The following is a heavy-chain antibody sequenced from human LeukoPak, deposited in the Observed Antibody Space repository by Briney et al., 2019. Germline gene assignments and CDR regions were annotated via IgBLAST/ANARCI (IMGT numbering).Heavy chain of an antibody. V-gene: IGHV1-8*01. CDR3: ARRTLTIRTFDI. Sequence: ASVKVSCKASGYTFTSYDINWVRQATGQGLEWMGWMNPNSGNTGYAQKFQGRVTVTRNTSISTAYMELSSLRSEDTAVYYCARRTLTIRTFDIWGQGTMVTVSS. CDR2: MNPNSGNT. J-gene: IGHJ3*02. D-gene: IGHD3-3*01. CDR1: GYTFTSYD.